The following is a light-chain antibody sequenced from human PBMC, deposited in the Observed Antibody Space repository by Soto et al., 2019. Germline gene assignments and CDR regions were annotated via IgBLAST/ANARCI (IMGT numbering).Light chain of an antibody. CDR3: SSYAGNYNYV. CDR1: SSDIGGYNY. J-gene: IGLJ1*01. V-gene: IGLV2-8*01. Sequence: QSALTQPPYASGSPGQSVTISCTGTSSDIGGYNYVSWYQQLPGKAPKLMIYEVSKRPSGVPDRFSGSKSGNTASLTVSGLQAEDEADYYCSSYAGNYNYVFGSGTKLTVL. CDR2: EVS.